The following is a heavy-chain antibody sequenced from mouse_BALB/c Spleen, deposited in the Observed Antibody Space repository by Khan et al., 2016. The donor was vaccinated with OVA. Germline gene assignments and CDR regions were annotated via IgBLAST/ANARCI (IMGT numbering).Heavy chain of an antibody. J-gene: IGHJ4*01. D-gene: IGHD2-14*01. V-gene: IGHV3-2*02. Sequence: EVQLVEPGPGLVKPSQSLSLTCTVTGYSITSDYAWNWIRQFPGNKLEWMGYISSTGSTSSNPSLKSRISITRDTSKNQFFLQLKSVTTEDTATYYCARSLYYSYGYALDCWGRGTSVTVSS. CDR2: ISSTGST. CDR3: ARSLYYSYGYALDC. CDR1: GYSITSDYA.